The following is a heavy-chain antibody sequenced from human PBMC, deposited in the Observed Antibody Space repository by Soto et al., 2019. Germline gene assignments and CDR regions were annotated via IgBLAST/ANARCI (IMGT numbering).Heavy chain of an antibody. CDR3: ATSRLRIAGAGETESYLDY. D-gene: IGHD6-19*01. Sequence: GAGVKFSCQASGYIFTGYYMHWVRQARGQGLEWMGWINPNSGDTNYTQKFQGWFTMTRDTSISTAYMELSRLRSDDTAGYYCATSRLRIAGAGETESYLDYWGQGTLVTVSS. CDR2: INPNSGDT. V-gene: IGHV1-2*04. J-gene: IGHJ4*02. CDR1: GYIFTGYY.